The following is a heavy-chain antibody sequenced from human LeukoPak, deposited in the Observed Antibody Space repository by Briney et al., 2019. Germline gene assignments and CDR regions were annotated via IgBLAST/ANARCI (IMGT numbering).Heavy chain of an antibody. CDR2: ISSSGSTI. V-gene: IGHV3-11*04. CDR1: GFTFSDYY. J-gene: IGHJ6*03. Sequence: GGSLRLSCAASGFTFSDYYMSWIRQAPGKGLEWVSYISSSGSTIYYTDSVKGRSTVSRDNAKNSLYLQMNSLRAEDTAVYYCARGQDYSYYYYMDVWGKGTTVTVSS. CDR3: ARGQDYSYYYYMDV.